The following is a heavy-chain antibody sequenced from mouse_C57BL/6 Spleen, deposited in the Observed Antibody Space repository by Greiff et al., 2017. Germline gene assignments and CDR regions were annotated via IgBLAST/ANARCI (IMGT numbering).Heavy chain of an antibody. V-gene: IGHV1-69*01. J-gene: IGHJ3*01. D-gene: IGHD1-1*01. CDR2: IDPSDSYT. CDR3: ARSYYGSSYWFAY. CDR1: GYTFTSYW. Sequence: QQSCKASGYTFTSYWMHWVKQRPGQGLEWIGEIDPSDSYTNYNQKFKGKSTLTVDKSSSTAYMQLSSLTSEDSAVYYCARSYYGSSYWFAYWGQGTRVTVSA.